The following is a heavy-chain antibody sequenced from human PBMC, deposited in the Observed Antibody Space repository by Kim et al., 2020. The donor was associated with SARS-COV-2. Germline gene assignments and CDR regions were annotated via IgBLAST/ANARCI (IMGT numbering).Heavy chain of an antibody. CDR3: ASLGAPYSSGWYDY. D-gene: IGHD6-19*01. V-gene: IGHV4-39*01. CDR2: IYYSGST. J-gene: IGHJ4*02. Sequence: SETLSLTCTVSGGSISSSSYYWGWIRQPPGKGLEWIGSIYYSGSTYYNPSLKSRVTISVDTSKNQFSLKLSSVTAAATAVYYCASLGAPYSSGWYDYWGQGTLVTVSS. CDR1: GGSISSSSYY.